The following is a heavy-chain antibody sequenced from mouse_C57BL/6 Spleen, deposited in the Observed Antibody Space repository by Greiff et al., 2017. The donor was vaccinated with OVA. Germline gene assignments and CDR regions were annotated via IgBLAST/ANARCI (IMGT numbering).Heavy chain of an antibody. CDR2: IWSGGST. J-gene: IGHJ3*01. V-gene: IGHV2-2*01. CDR3: ARNRITTVVAPFAY. CDR1: GFSLTSYG. Sequence: VQLQESGPGLVQPSQSLSITCTVSGFSLTSYGVHWVRQSPGKGLEWLGVIWSGGSTDYNAAFISRLSISKDNSKSQVFFKMNSLQADDTAIYYCARNRITTVVAPFAYWGQGTLVTVSA. D-gene: IGHD1-1*01.